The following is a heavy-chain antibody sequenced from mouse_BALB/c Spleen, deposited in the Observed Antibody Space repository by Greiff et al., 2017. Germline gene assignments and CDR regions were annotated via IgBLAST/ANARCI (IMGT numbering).Heavy chain of an antibody. CDR2: ISSGSSTI. Sequence: EVELMESGGGLVQPGGSRKISCAASGFTFSSFGMHWVRQAPEKGLEWVAYISSGSSTIYYADTVKGRFTISRDNPKNTLFLQMTSLRSEDTAMYYCARTGTGYAMDYWGQGTSVTVSS. V-gene: IGHV5-17*02. CDR1: GFTFSSFG. J-gene: IGHJ4*01. CDR3: ARTGTGYAMDY. D-gene: IGHD4-1*01.